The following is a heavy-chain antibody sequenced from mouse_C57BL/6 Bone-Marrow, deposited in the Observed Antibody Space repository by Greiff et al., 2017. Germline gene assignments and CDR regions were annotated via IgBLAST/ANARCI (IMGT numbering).Heavy chain of an antibody. V-gene: IGHV1-15*01. CDR3: TRGGYYRGGGFAY. CDR2: IDPETGGT. D-gene: IGHD2-12*01. J-gene: IGHJ3*01. Sequence: VQLQQSGAELVRPGASVTLSCKASGYTFTDYEMHWVKQTPVHGLEWIGAIDPETGGTAYNQKFKGKAILTADKSSSTAYMELRSLTSEDSAVYCCTRGGYYRGGGFAYWGQGTLVTVSA. CDR1: GYTFTDYE.